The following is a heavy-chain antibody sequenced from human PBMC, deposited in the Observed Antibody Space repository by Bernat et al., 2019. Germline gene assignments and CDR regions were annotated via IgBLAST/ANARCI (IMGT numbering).Heavy chain of an antibody. V-gene: IGHV4-39*01. CDR2: ISYSGST. D-gene: IGHD4-17*01. J-gene: IGHJ4*02. Sequence: QLQLQESGPGLVKPSETLSLTCTVSAGSISSSSYYWGWIRQPPGKGLEWIGSISYSGSTYYNPSLKSRVTISVDTSKNQFSLKLSSVTAADTAVYYCARHPAGYGDPYYYFDYWGQGTLVTVSS. CDR1: AGSISSSSYY. CDR3: ARHPAGYGDPYYYFDY.